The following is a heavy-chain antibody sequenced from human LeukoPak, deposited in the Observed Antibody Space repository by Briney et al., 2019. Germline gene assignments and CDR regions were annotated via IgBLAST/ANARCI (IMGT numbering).Heavy chain of an antibody. V-gene: IGHV1-2*04. CDR2: INPNSGGT. CDR1: GYTFTGYY. Sequence: ASVKVSCKASGYTFTGYYMHWVRQAPGQGLGWMGWINPNSGGTNYAQKFQGWVTMTRDTSISTAYMELSRLRSDDTAVYYCARDKGYYYGMDVWGQGTTVTVSS. CDR3: ARDKGYYYGMDV. J-gene: IGHJ6*02.